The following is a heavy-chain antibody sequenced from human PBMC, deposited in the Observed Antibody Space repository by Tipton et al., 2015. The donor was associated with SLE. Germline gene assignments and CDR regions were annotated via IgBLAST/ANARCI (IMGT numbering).Heavy chain of an antibody. CDR3: ARVLQYYYDSSGYPYGMDV. V-gene: IGHV1-69*05. J-gene: IGHJ6*02. Sequence: QLVQSGPEVKKPGSSVRVSCKASGGTFSSYSINWVRQAPGQGLEWVGGIIPIFGTTNYAQKFQGRVTIATDESTSTAYMDLSSLTSEDTAIYYCARVLQYYYDSSGYPYGMDVWGQGTTVTVSS. CDR1: GGTFSSYS. CDR2: IIPIFGTT. D-gene: IGHD3-22*01.